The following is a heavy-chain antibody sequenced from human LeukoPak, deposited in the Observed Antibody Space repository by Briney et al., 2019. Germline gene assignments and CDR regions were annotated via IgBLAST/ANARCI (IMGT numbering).Heavy chain of an antibody. D-gene: IGHD1-26*01. Sequence: GGSLRLSCAASGFTVPTDHMSWVRQAPARGLEGVSLTYNDRRTSHADSVKGRFTISRDNSKNSVHLQMNSLRAEDTAVYYCARVWELSFDYWGQGALVTVSS. CDR2: TYNDRRT. V-gene: IGHV3-53*01. CDR1: GFTVPTDH. CDR3: ARVWELSFDY. J-gene: IGHJ4*02.